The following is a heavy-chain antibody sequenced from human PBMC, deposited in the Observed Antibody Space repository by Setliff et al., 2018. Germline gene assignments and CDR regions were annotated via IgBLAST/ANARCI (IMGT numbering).Heavy chain of an antibody. V-gene: IGHV3-30*04. Sequence: GGSLRLSCAASGFTFSSYAMHWVRQAPGKGLEWVAVISYDGSNKYYADSVKGRFTISRDNSKNTLYLQMNSLRAEDTAVYYCARGNYDYVWGSYRYLESDYWGQGTLVTVS. J-gene: IGHJ4*02. D-gene: IGHD3-16*02. CDR1: GFTFSSYA. CDR3: ARGNYDYVWGSYRYLESDY. CDR2: ISYDGSNK.